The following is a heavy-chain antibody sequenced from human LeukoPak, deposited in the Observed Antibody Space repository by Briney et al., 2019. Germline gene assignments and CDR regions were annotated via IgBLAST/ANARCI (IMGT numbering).Heavy chain of an antibody. CDR2: IYTSGST. Sequence: SETLSLTCTVSGGSISSYYWSWIRQPAGKGLEWIGRIYTSGSTNYNPSLKSRVTMSVDTSKNQFSLKLSSVTAADTAVYYCARGMATVTKAPKGWFDPWGQGTLVTVSS. CDR1: GGSISSYY. J-gene: IGHJ5*02. CDR3: ARGMATVTKAPKGWFDP. D-gene: IGHD4-17*01. V-gene: IGHV4-4*07.